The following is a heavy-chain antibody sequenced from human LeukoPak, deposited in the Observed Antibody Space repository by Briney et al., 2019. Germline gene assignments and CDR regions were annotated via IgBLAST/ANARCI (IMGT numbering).Heavy chain of an antibody. D-gene: IGHD6-19*01. CDR1: GYTLTELS. J-gene: IGHJ3*02. V-gene: IGHV1-24*01. Sequence: ASVKVSCKVSGYTLTELSMHWVRQAPGKGLEWMGGFDPEDGETIYAQKFQGRVTMTEDTSTDTAYMELSSLRSEDTAVYYCATVPPFPSRSMAGILDAFDIWGQGTMVTVSS. CDR3: ATVPPFPSRSMAGILDAFDI. CDR2: FDPEDGET.